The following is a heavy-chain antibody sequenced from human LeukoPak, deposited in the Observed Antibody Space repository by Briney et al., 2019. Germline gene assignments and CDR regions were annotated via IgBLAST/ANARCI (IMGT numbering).Heavy chain of an antibody. CDR3: ARVRDDYFFDY. Sequence: SETLSLTCTVSGDSISTSGYYWSWIRQHPGTGLEWIAYIHYIGNTYYNPSLESRVTMSVDTSSNQFSLNVASVTAADTALYYCARVRDDYFFDYWGQGILVTVPS. D-gene: IGHD3-3*01. V-gene: IGHV4-31*03. CDR1: GDSISTSGYY. CDR2: IHYIGNT. J-gene: IGHJ4*02.